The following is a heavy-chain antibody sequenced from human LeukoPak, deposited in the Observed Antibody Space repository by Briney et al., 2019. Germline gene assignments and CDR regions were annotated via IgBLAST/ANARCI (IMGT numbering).Heavy chain of an antibody. CDR3: VRGPDTDSVTAEYFQH. CDR1: GYTFTSYG. V-gene: IGHV1-18*01. CDR2: ISAYNGNT. D-gene: IGHD2-21*02. J-gene: IGHJ1*01. Sequence: ASVKVSCKASGYTFTSYGISWVRQAPGQGLEWMGWISAYNGNTNYAQKLQGRVTMTTDTSTGTAYMELRSLRSDDTAMYYCVRGPDTDSVTAEYFQHWGQGTLVTVSS.